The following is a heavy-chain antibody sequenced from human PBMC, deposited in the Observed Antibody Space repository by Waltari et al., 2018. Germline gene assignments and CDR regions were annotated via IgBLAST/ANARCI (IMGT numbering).Heavy chain of an antibody. J-gene: IGHJ4*02. CDR2: IYHSGST. D-gene: IGHD3-10*01. Sequence: QVQLQESGPGLVKPSETLSLTCAVSGYSISSGYSWGWIRQPPGKGLEWIGSIYHSGSTYYNPSLKSRVTISVDTSKNQFSLKLSSVTAADTAVYYCARHLGSGSYVLYWGQGTLVTVSS. V-gene: IGHV4-38-2*01. CDR1: GYSISSGYS. CDR3: ARHLGSGSYVLY.